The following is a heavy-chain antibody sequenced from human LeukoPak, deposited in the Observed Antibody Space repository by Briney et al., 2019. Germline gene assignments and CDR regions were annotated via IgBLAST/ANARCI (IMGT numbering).Heavy chain of an antibody. CDR1: GYTFTNYY. D-gene: IGHD3-10*01. Sequence: ASVKVSCKASGYTFTNYYMHWVRQAPGQGLGWMGIINPSGGSTSYAQKLQGRVTMTRDTSTSTVYMELSSLRSEDTAVYYSAAPFRGGIMGDGWGQGTLVTVSS. CDR2: INPSGGST. V-gene: IGHV1-46*04. J-gene: IGHJ4*02. CDR3: AAPFRGGIMGDG.